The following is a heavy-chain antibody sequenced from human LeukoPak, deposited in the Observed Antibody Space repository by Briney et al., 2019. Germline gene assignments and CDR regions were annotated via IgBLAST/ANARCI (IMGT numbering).Heavy chain of an antibody. D-gene: IGHD3-3*01. V-gene: IGHV3-74*01. CDR1: GFTFSSYS. CDR2: INSDGSST. J-gene: IGHJ4*02. Sequence: GGSLRLSCAASGFTFSSYSMNWVRQAPGKGLVWVSRINSDGSSTSYADSVKGRFTISRDNAKNTLYLQMNSLRAEDTAVYYCARDQHHDFWSGYYGDFDYWGQGTLVTVSS. CDR3: ARDQHHDFWSGYYGDFDY.